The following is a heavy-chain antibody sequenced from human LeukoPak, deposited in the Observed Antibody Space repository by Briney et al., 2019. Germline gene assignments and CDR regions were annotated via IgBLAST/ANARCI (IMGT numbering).Heavy chain of an antibody. Sequence: PGGSLRLSCAASGFIFSKYDMHWVRQAPGKGLEWVAVISYDGSNKYYIDSVKGRFTISRDNSKNTLYLQMNSLRAEDTAVYYCAELGITMIGGVWGKGTTVTISS. D-gene: IGHD3-10*02. J-gene: IGHJ6*04. CDR1: GFIFSKYD. CDR3: AELGITMIGGV. CDR2: ISYDGSNK. V-gene: IGHV3-30-3*01.